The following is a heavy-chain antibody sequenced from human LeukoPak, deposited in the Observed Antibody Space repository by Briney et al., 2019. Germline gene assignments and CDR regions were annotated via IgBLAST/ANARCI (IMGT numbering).Heavy chain of an antibody. D-gene: IGHD4-17*01. CDR2: ISSTGGNT. Sequence: GGSLRLSCTVSGFTFSSYAMSWVRQAPGKGLEWVSAISSTGGNTYHADSVKGRFTISRDNSKNTLYLQMNSLRVEDTAVYYCVRRGESTNYGDYRFDSWGQGTLVIVSS. J-gene: IGHJ4*02. CDR3: VRRGESTNYGDYRFDS. CDR1: GFTFSSYA. V-gene: IGHV3-23*01.